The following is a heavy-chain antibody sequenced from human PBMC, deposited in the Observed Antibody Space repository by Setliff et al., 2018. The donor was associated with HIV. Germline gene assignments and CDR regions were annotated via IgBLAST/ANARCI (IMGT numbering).Heavy chain of an antibody. J-gene: IGHJ4*02. D-gene: IGHD6-19*01. CDR3: ATVHISIGWFY. CDR2: VDPKDGGA. CDR1: GYTFADYY. Sequence: ASVKVSCKASGYTFADYYMHWVRQAPGKGLEWMGRVDPKDGGAIYAEKFQGRVTISADTSTDTAYMELSSLRSEDTAVYYCATVHISIGWFYWGQGTLVTVSS. V-gene: IGHV1-69-2*01.